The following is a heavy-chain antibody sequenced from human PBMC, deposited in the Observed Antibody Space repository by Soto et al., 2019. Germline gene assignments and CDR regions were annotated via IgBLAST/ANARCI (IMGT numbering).Heavy chain of an antibody. CDR2: LNTYGNT. CDR3: GGEIGETWDYEVA. Sequence: QVQLQESGPGLVRPSETLSLTCTVSGGSMSSYRWSWIRQPAGKGLEWIGRLNTYGNTHYNPSLKSGVTGSVDTPRNQFFLTLRSVIAAGSAFYPCGGEIGETWDYEVAWGHGTPVPSPQ. V-gene: IGHV4-4*07. J-gene: IGHJ5*01. D-gene: IGHD1-7*01. CDR1: GGSMSSYR.